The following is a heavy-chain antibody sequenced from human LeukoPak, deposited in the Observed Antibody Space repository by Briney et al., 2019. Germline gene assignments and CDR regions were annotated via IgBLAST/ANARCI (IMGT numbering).Heavy chain of an antibody. D-gene: IGHD4-17*01. CDR1: GFTFSSYE. Sequence: GGSLRLSCAASGFTFSSYEMNWVRQAPGKGLEWVSYNSSSGSTIYYADSVKGRFTISRDNAKNSLYLQMNSLRAEDTAVYYCARVSPNTVTTLQYFDYWGQGTLVTVSS. CDR2: NSSSGSTI. V-gene: IGHV3-48*03. CDR3: ARVSPNTVTTLQYFDY. J-gene: IGHJ4*02.